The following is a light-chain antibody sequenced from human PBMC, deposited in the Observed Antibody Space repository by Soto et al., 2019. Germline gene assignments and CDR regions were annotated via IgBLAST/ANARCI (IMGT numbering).Light chain of an antibody. CDR3: LSYAGSNYPVV. CDR1: SSDVGVYNF. CDR2: EVS. J-gene: IGLJ2*01. Sequence: QSALTQPPSASGSPGQSVTISCTGTSSDVGVYNFVSWYQQHPGKAPKLMIYEVSKRPSGVPDRFSGSKSGNTASLTVSALQAEDEADYYCLSYAGSNYPVVFGGGTQLTVL. V-gene: IGLV2-8*01.